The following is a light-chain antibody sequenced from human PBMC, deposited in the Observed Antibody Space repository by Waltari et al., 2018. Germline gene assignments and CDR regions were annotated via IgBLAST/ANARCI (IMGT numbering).Light chain of an antibody. CDR1: QSVSNN. V-gene: IGKV3-15*01. CDR3: QQYNTWLRT. Sequence: DIAMTQSPATLSVSPGERATLSCRASQSVSNNLVWYQQKPGQAPRLLIYDASTRATDIPARFSGSGSGTEFTLTISSLQSEDSAVYYCQQYNTWLRTFGQGTKVEI. CDR2: DAS. J-gene: IGKJ1*01.